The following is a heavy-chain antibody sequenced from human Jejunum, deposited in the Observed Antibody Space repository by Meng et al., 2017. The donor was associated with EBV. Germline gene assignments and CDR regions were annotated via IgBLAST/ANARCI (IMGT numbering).Heavy chain of an antibody. CDR2: ISSDGRSI. CDR3: ATGQGDSRYYFDS. V-gene: IGHV3-74*01. D-gene: IGHD3-10*01. Sequence: VRLVEAGGGLVQPGGSLRLSCPASGFTLSTYWMHWVRQAPGKGLVWVSRISSDGRSITYADSVKGRFTISRDNAKNTLYLQMNSLRVEDTAVYYGATGQGDSRYYFDSWSQGTLVTVSS. CDR1: GFTLSTYW. J-gene: IGHJ4*02.